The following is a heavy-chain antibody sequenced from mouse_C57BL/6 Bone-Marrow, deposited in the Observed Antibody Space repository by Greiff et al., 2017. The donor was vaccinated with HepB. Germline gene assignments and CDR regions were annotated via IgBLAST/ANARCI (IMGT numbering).Heavy chain of an antibody. J-gene: IGHJ4*01. V-gene: IGHV1-55*01. D-gene: IGHD6-1*01. CDR2: IYPGSGST. CDR1: GYTFTSYW. Sequence: QVQLQQSGAELVKPGASVKMSCKASGYTFTSYWITWVKQRPGQGLEWIGDIYPGSGSTNYNEKFKSKATLTVDTSSSTAYMQLSSLTSEDSAVYYCARGPRYYAMDYWGQGTSVTVSS. CDR3: ARGPRYYAMDY.